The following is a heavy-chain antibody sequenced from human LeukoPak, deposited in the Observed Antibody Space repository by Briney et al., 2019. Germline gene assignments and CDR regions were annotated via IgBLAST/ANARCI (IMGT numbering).Heavy chain of an antibody. V-gene: IGHV3-43*02. J-gene: IGHJ4*02. CDR1: GFTCDDYA. CDR3: AKAHYYDSSGYYPY. CDR2: ISGDGGST. Sequence: GGSLRLSCAASGFTCDDYAMQWVRQAPGKGLEWVSLISGDGGSTYYADSVKGRFTISRDNSKNSLYLQMNSLRTEDTALYCCAKAHYYDSSGYYPYWGQGTLVTVSS. D-gene: IGHD3-22*01.